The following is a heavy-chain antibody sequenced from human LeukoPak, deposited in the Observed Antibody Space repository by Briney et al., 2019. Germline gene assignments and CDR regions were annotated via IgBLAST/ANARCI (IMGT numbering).Heavy chain of an antibody. Sequence: SETLSLTCTVSGGSISSYYWSWIRQPAGKGLEWIGRIYTSGSTNYNPSLKSRVTMSVDTSKNQFSLKLSSVTAADTAVYYCASDGRAQGASDIWGQGTMVTVSS. D-gene: IGHD1-26*01. J-gene: IGHJ3*02. CDR3: ASDGRAQGASDI. CDR1: GGSISSYY. CDR2: IYTSGST. V-gene: IGHV4-4*07.